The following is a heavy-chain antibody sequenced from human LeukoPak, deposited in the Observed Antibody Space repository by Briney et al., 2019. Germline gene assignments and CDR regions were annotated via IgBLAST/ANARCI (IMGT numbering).Heavy chain of an antibody. J-gene: IGHJ4*02. V-gene: IGHV3-30*02. D-gene: IGHD3-10*01. CDR3: AEDREQYYGSGSHHFDY. CDR2: MLYDGSHK. Sequence: PAGSLRLSCGASGFTFGHYAMHWVRRAPGKGLEWVAVMLYDGSHKYYADSVKGRFTIYRDNSKNTLYLQMNSLRDEDTAVYYCAEDREQYYGSGSHHFDYWGQGTLVTVS. CDR1: GFTFGHYA.